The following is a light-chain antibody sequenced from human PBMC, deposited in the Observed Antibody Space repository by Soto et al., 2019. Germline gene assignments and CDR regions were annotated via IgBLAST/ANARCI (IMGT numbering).Light chain of an antibody. J-gene: IGLJ1*01. Sequence: QSVLAQPPSAPGTPGQRVTISYSGSSSNIGSNYVYWYQQLPGTAPKLLIYRNNQRPSGVPDRFSGSKSGASASLAISGLQPEDGADYYCQSYDDIVTTVFGTGTKVTVL. CDR1: SSNIGSNY. CDR2: RNN. CDR3: QSYDDIVTTV. V-gene: IGLV1-47*01.